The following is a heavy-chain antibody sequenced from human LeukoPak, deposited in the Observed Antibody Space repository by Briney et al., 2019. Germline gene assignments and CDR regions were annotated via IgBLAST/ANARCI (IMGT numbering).Heavy chain of an antibody. CDR3: ARDIGLRLGEYYFDY. J-gene: IGHJ4*02. Sequence: ASVKVSCKASGGTFSSYAISWVRQAPGQGLEWMGIINPSGGSTSYAQKFQGRVTMTRDTSTSTVYMELSSLRSEDTAVYYCARDIGLRLGEYYFDYWGQGTLVTVSS. CDR1: GGTFSSYA. D-gene: IGHD3-16*01. V-gene: IGHV1-46*01. CDR2: INPSGGST.